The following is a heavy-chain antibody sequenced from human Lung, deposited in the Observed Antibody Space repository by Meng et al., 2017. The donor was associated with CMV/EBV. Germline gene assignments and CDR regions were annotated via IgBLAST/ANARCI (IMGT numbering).Heavy chain of an antibody. CDR3: ARESLLSPNWGPGYFDY. CDR1: GFTFSSYS. D-gene: IGHD7-27*01. CDR2: SSSSSSYI. J-gene: IGHJ4*02. V-gene: IGHV3-21*01. Sequence: GESXKISCAASGFTFSSYSMNWVRQAPGKGLEWVSSSSSSSSYIYYADSVKGRFTISRDNAKNSLYLQMNSLRAEDTAVYYCARESLLSPNWGPGYFDYWGQGXLVTVSS.